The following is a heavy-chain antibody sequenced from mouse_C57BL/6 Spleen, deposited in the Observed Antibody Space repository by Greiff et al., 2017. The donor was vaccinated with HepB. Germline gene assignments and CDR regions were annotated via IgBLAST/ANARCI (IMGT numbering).Heavy chain of an antibody. CDR1: GFTFSDYY. CDR2: ISNGGGST. V-gene: IGHV5-12*01. D-gene: IGHD2-4*01. CDR3: ARQDEYDEDYYYAMDY. Sequence: EVHLVESGGGLVQPGGSLKLSCAASGFTFSDYYMYWVRQTPEKRLEWVAYISNGGGSTYYPDTVKGRFTISRDNAKNTLYLQMSRLKSEDTAMYYCARQDEYDEDYYYAMDYWGQGTSVTVSS. J-gene: IGHJ4*01.